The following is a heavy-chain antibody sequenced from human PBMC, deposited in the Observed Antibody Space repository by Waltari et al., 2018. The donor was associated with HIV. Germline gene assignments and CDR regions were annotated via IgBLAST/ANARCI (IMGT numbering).Heavy chain of an antibody. CDR2: IYYSGST. Sequence: QLQLQESGPGLVKPSEPLSLTCTVSDGSIDRSSYYWGWIRQPPGKGLEWIGSIYYSGSTYDNPSLKSRVTISVDTSKNRFSLKLSSVTAADTAVYYCARHVGGYDSSGYFPYYFDYWGQGALVTVSS. J-gene: IGHJ4*02. V-gene: IGHV4-39*01. CDR3: ARHVGGYDSSGYFPYYFDY. D-gene: IGHD3-22*01. CDR1: DGSIDRSSYY.